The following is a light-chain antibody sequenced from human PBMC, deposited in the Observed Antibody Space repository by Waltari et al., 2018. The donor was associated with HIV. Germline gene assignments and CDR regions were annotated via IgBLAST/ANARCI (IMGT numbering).Light chain of an antibody. CDR3: CSYASSTTLDV. CDR2: EVS. Sequence: QSALTQPPSASGSPGQSVTISCTGTSSDVGGYKYVSWYQQHPGKAPKLMIYEVSKRPSGVPDRFSGSKSGNTASLTVSGLQAEDEADYYCCSYASSTTLDVFGGGTKLTVL. CDR1: SSDVGGYKY. V-gene: IGLV2-8*01. J-gene: IGLJ2*01.